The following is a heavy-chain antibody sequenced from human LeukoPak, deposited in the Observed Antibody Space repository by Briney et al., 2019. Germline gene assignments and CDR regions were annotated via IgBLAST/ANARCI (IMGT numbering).Heavy chain of an antibody. Sequence: PGGTLRLSCAASGFTFSKYWMLWVRHAPGKGLESVSRINTDGTVTTYADSVKGRFTVSTANADNTMFLQMNSVRDEDTAVYYCATKQWLAPPPDSWGQGTPVTVSS. CDR3: ATKQWLAPPPDS. D-gene: IGHD6-19*01. CDR2: INTDGTVT. CDR1: GFTFSKYW. J-gene: IGHJ4*02. V-gene: IGHV3-74*01.